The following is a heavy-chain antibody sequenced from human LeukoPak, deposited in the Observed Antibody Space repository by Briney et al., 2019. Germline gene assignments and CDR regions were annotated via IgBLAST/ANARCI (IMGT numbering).Heavy chain of an antibody. D-gene: IGHD1-26*01. CDR1: GGSFSGYY. CDR3: ARRGLLLRYFDL. Sequence: ASETLSLTCAVYGGSFSGYYWSWIRQPPGKGLEWIGEINHSGSTNYNPSLKSRVTISVDTSKNQFSLKLSSVTAADTAVYYCARRGLLLRYFDLWGRGTLVTVSS. J-gene: IGHJ2*01. CDR2: INHSGST. V-gene: IGHV4-34*01.